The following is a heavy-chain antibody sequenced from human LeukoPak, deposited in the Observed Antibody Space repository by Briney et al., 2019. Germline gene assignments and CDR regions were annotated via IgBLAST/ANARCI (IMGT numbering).Heavy chain of an antibody. D-gene: IGHD2-2*01. CDR1: GVSISSYY. J-gene: IGHJ4*02. Sequence: PSETLSLTCTVSGVSISSYYWSWIRQPPGKGLEWIGYIYYSGSTNYNPSLKSRVTISVDTSKNQFSLKLSSVTAADTAVYYCARDLGEVRDYWGQGTLVTVSS. V-gene: IGHV4-59*01. CDR3: ARDLGEVRDY. CDR2: IYYSGST.